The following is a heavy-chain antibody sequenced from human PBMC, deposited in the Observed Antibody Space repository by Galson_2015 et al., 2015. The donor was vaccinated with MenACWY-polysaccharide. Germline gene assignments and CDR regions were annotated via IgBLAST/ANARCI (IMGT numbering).Heavy chain of an antibody. J-gene: IGHJ4*02. Sequence: SLRLSCAASGFSFSASWMSWVRQAPGKGLEWVAHIKSKRDGETTEYAAPVKGRFIISRDDSKNILYLQMNSLETEDTAVYYCTADFPGGSYPFDYWVQGTLVTVSS. CDR3: TADFPGGSYPFDY. CDR2: IKSKRDGETT. CDR1: GFSFSASW. D-gene: IGHD1-26*01. V-gene: IGHV3-15*01.